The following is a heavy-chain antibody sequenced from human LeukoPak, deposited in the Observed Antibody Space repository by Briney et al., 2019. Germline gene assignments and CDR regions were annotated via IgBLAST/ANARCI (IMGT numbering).Heavy chain of an antibody. CDR1: GGSISDYF. CDR3: ARDLVAATGRNWFDP. J-gene: IGHJ5*02. Sequence: SETLSLTCTVSGGSISDYFWSWIRQPAGKGLEWIGRIYPSGSTNYNPSLKSRVTMSVDTSKNQFSLKLSSVTAADTAVYYCARDLVAATGRNWFDPWGQGPLVTVSS. D-gene: IGHD2-15*01. CDR2: IYPSGST. V-gene: IGHV4-4*07.